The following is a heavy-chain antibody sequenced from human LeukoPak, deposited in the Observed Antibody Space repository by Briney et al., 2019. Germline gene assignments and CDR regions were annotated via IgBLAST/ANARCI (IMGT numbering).Heavy chain of an antibody. CDR1: GFTFSSYT. J-gene: IGHJ6*03. CDR3: ARGLGGSVYYYYMDV. D-gene: IGHD2-15*01. CDR2: ISGSSSYI. Sequence: SGGSLRLSCAASGFTFSSYTMNWVRQAPGKGLEWVSFISGSSSYIYYADSVKGRFTISRDNAENSLYLQMNSLRAEDTALYYCARGLGGSVYYYYMDVWGKGTTVTVSS. V-gene: IGHV3-21*04.